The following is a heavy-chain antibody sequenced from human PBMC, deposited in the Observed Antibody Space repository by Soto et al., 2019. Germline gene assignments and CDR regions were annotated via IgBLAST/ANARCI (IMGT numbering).Heavy chain of an antibody. V-gene: IGHV4-31*03. CDR3: CGQKLAPLDYYGMDV. J-gene: IGHJ6*02. CDR2: IYYSGST. D-gene: IGHD6-13*01. Sequence: QVQLQESGPGLVKPSQTLSLTCTVSGGSISSGGYYWSWIRQHPGKGLEWIGYIYYSGSTYYNPSLKSRVTISVDTSKNQCSPKLSSVTAADTAVYYCCGQKLAPLDYYGMDVWGQGTTVTVSS. CDR1: GGSISSGGYY.